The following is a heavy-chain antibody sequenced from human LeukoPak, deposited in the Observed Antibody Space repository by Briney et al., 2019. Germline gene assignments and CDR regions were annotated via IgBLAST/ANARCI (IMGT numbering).Heavy chain of an antibody. CDR1: GGSISSSSYY. CDR3: VNYYDSSGYYYFDY. Sequence: SETLSLTCTVSGGSISSSSYYWVWLRQPPGKGLEWIGSIYYTGTTNYNPSLKSRVTISVDTSKNQFSLKLSSVTAADTAVYYCVNYYDSSGYYYFDYWGQGTLVTVSS. J-gene: IGHJ4*02. D-gene: IGHD3-22*01. V-gene: IGHV4-39*07. CDR2: IYYTGTT.